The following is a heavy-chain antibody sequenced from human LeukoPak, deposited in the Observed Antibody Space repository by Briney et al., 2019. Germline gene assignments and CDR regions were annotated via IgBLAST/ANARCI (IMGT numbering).Heavy chain of an antibody. V-gene: IGHV5-51*01. CDR2: IYPGNSDT. Sequence: GESLKISCKGSGYSFTSYWLGWVRQMPGKGLEWMGIIYPGNSDTRHSPSFQGQVTISADKSISTAYLQWSSLKASDTAMYYCARNNPYSSGWYGGRSFDYWGQGTLVTVSS. CDR3: ARNNPYSSGWYGGRSFDY. J-gene: IGHJ4*02. D-gene: IGHD6-19*01. CDR1: GYSFTSYW.